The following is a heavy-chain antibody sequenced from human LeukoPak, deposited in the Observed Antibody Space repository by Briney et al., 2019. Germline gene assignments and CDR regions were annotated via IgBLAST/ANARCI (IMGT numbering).Heavy chain of an antibody. J-gene: IGHJ4*02. CDR3: ASPSRYSSSWSYVY. CDR1: GYTFTGYY. CDR2: VNPNSGGT. V-gene: IGHV1-2*02. D-gene: IGHD6-13*01. Sequence: ASVKVSCKASGYTFTGYYMHWVRQAPGQGLEWMGWVNPNSGGTNYAQKFQGRVTMTRDTSISTAYMELSRLRSDDTAVYYCASPSRYSSSWSYVYWGQGTLVTASS.